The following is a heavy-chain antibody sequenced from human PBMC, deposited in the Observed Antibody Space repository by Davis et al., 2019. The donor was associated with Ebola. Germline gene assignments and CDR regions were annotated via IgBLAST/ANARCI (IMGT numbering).Heavy chain of an antibody. V-gene: IGHV3-30-3*01. CDR3: AKGGGILDAFDI. J-gene: IGHJ3*02. D-gene: IGHD1-26*01. Sequence: GESLKISCAASGFTFSSYAMHWVRQAPGKGLEWVAVISCDGSNKYYADSVKGRFTISRDNSKNTLYLQMNSLRAEDTAVYYCAKGGGILDAFDIWGQGTMVTVSS. CDR1: GFTFSSYA. CDR2: ISCDGSNK.